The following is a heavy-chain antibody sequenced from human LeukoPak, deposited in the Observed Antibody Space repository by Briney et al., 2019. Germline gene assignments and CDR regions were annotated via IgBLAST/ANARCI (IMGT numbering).Heavy chain of an antibody. D-gene: IGHD2-15*01. Sequence: ASVKVSCKASGYTFTGYYMHWVRQAPGQGLEWMGWINPNSGGTNYAQKFQGRVTMTRDTSISTAYMELSRLRSDDTAVYYCASPDDCSGGSCYSSDYYYYMDVWGKGPRSPSP. J-gene: IGHJ6*03. CDR2: INPNSGGT. CDR3: ASPDDCSGGSCYSSDYYYYMDV. V-gene: IGHV1-2*02. CDR1: GYTFTGYY.